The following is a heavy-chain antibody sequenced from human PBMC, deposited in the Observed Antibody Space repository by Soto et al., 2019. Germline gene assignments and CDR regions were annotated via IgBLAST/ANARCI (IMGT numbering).Heavy chain of an antibody. CDR1: VDSVSSNSAA. J-gene: IGHJ3*02. V-gene: IGHV6-1*01. D-gene: IGHD2-2*01. CDR3: ASGSTPAKKDDAFDI. CDR2: TYYRSKWYN. Sequence: SQTLSLTCAISVDSVSSNSAAWNWIRQSPSRGLEWLGRTYYRSKWYNDYAVSVKSRITINPDTSKNQFSLQLNSVTPEDTAVYYCASGSTPAKKDDAFDIWGQGTMVTVSS.